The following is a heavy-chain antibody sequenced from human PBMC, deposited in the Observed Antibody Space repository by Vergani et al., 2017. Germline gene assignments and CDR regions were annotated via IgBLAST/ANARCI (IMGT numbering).Heavy chain of an antibody. J-gene: IGHJ4*02. Sequence: QVQLVESGGGVVQPGRSLRLSCAASGFTFRGYGMHWVRQAPGKGLEWVAVIWYDGSNKYYADSVQGRFTISRDNSKNTLYLQIDGLRVEDTAVYDCARVSYGSGHADQWGQGTLVTVSS. CDR3: ARVSYGSGHADQ. CDR1: GFTFRGYG. D-gene: IGHD6-19*01. V-gene: IGHV3-33*01. CDR2: IWYDGSNK.